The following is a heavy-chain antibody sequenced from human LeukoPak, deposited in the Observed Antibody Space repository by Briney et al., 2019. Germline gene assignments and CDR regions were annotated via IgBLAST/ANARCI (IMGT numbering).Heavy chain of an antibody. CDR1: GGSISSGSYY. V-gene: IGHV4-61*02. J-gene: IGHJ4*02. CDR3: ARGSSGWYGLLDY. D-gene: IGHD6-19*01. CDR2: IYTSGST. Sequence: PSQTLSLTCTVSGGSISSGSYYWSWIRQPAGKGLEWIGRIYTSGSTNYNPSLKSRVTISVDTFKNQFSLKLSSVTAADTAVYYCARGSSGWYGLLDYWGQGTLVTVSS.